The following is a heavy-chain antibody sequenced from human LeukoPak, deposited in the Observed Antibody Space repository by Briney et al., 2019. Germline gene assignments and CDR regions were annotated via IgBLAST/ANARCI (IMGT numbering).Heavy chain of an antibody. J-gene: IGHJ6*02. CDR2: ISGSGGST. Sequence: PGGSLRLSCAASGFTFSSYAMSWVRQAPGKGLKCVSAISGSGGSTYYADSVKGRFTISRDNSKNTLYLQMNSLRAEDTAVYYCAIVPSIVATRFYYYGMDVWGQGTTVTVSS. D-gene: IGHD5-12*01. V-gene: IGHV3-23*01. CDR3: AIVPSIVATRFYYYGMDV. CDR1: GFTFSSYA.